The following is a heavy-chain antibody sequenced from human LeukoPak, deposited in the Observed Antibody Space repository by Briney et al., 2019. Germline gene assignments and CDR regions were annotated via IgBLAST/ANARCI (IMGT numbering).Heavy chain of an antibody. V-gene: IGHV3-9*01. D-gene: IGHD7-27*01. CDR3: AKAHSNWGDAFDI. CDR1: GFTFDDYA. J-gene: IGHJ3*02. Sequence: GGSLRLSCAASGFTFDDYAMHWVRQAPGKGLEWVSGISWNSGSIGYADSVKGRFTISRDNAKNSLYLQMNSLRAEDTALYYCAKAHSNWGDAFDIWGQGTMVTVSS. CDR2: ISWNSGSI.